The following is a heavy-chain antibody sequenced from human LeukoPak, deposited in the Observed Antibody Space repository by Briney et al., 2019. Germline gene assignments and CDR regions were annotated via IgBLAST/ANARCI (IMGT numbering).Heavy chain of an antibody. J-gene: IGHJ3*02. CDR3: AKERGRSGGSCYSAAFDI. D-gene: IGHD2-15*01. Sequence: GRSLRLSCAASGFTFSSYGMHWVRQAPGKGLEWVAVISYDGSNKYYADSAKGRFTISRDNSKNTLYLQMNSLRAEDTAVYYCAKERGRSGGSCYSAAFDIWGQGTMVTVSS. CDR1: GFTFSSYG. V-gene: IGHV3-30*18. CDR2: ISYDGSNK.